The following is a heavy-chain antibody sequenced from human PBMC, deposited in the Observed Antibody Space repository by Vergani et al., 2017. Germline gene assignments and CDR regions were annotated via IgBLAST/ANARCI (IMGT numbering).Heavy chain of an antibody. CDR3: ASPGSSSYWYFDL. CDR2: IYYSGST. V-gene: IGHV4-59*01. CDR1: GGSISSYY. D-gene: IGHD6-6*01. Sequence: QVQLQESGPGLVKPSETLSLTCTVSGGSISSYYWSWIRPPPGKGLEWFGHIYYSGSTDYNPSLKSRVTISVAPSKNQFSLKLSSATAADTAVYFCASPGSSSYWYFDLWGRGTLVTVSS. J-gene: IGHJ2*01.